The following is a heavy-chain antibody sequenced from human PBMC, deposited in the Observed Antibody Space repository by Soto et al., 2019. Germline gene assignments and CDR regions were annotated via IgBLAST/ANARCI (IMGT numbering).Heavy chain of an antibody. J-gene: IGHJ6*02. CDR2: ISAYNGNT. V-gene: IGHV1-18*01. CDR1: GYTFTSYG. CDR3: ARPSYCSSTSCDGYYGMDV. Sequence: QVQLVQSGAAVKKPGASVQVSCKASGYTFTSYGISWVRQAPGQGREWMGWISAYNGNTNYAQKLQGRVTMTTYTSTSTAYMELRSLRSADTAVYYCARPSYCSSTSCDGYYGMDVWGQGTTVTVSS. D-gene: IGHD2-2*01.